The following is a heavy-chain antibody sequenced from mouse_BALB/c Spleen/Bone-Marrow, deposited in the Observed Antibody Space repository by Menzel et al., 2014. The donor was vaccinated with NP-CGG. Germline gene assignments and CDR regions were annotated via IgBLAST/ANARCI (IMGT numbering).Heavy chain of an antibody. CDR1: GFNIKDTY. Sequence: VHVKQSGAELVKPGASVKLSCTASGFNIKDTYMHWVKQRPEQGLEWIGRIDPANGNTKYDPKFQGKATITADTSSNTAYLQLSSLTSEDTAVYYCARGGTTATWYFGVWGAGTTVTVSS. CDR3: ARGGTTATWYFGV. CDR2: IDPANGNT. D-gene: IGHD1-2*01. V-gene: IGHV14-3*02. J-gene: IGHJ1*01.